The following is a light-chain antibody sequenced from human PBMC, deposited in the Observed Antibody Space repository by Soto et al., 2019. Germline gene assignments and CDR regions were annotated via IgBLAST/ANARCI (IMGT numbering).Light chain of an antibody. CDR1: QGISSS. V-gene: IGKV1-8*01. J-gene: IGKJ2*01. CDR2: AAS. CDR3: QQYYTYPLT. Sequence: AIRMTQSPSSFSASTGDRVTITCRASQGISSSLAWFQQKPGKAPKLLIFAASTMQSGVPSRFSGSGSGTDFTLTISCLQSEDFATYYWQQYYTYPLTCGQGSKLEIK.